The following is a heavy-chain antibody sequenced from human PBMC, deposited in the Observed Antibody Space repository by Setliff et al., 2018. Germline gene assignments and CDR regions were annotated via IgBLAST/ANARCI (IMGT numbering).Heavy chain of an antibody. Sequence: PSQTLSLTCAISGDSVSTNGVAWNWIRQSPSRGLEWLGRTFHLSTWNHQYALSVKNRITINPDTSKNQFSLQLKYVIPDDTAVYYCVRGRTWGAGWYLDLWGRGTLVTVS. D-gene: IGHD7-27*01. J-gene: IGHJ2*01. CDR1: GDSVSTNGVA. CDR2: TFHLSTWNH. CDR3: VRGRTWGAGWYLDL. V-gene: IGHV6-1*01.